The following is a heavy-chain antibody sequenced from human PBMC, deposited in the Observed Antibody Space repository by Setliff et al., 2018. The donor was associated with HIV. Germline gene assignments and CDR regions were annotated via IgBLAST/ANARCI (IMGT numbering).Heavy chain of an antibody. CDR3: AGAITFGGVIVH. V-gene: IGHV4-59*01. CDR1: GGSFSGYY. CDR2: IYYSGST. D-gene: IGHD3-16*02. Sequence: SETLSLTCAVYGGSFSGYYWSWIRQPPGKGLEWIGYIYYSGSTNYNPSLKSRVTISVDTSKNQFSLKLSSVTAADTAVYYCAGAITFGGVIVHWGQGTLVTVSS. J-gene: IGHJ4*02.